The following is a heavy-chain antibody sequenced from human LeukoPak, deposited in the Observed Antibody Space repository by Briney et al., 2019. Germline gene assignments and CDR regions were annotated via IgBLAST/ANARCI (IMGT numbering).Heavy chain of an antibody. CDR1: GFTFSSYG. CDR2: IRYDGSNK. D-gene: IGHD3-16*01. V-gene: IGHV3-30*02. J-gene: IGHJ4*02. Sequence: GGSLRLSCAAPGFTFSSYGMHWVRQAPGKGLEWVSFIRYDGSNKYYADSVKGRFTISRDNSKNTLYLQMNSLRAEDMALYYCAKSSLSAYYGGDYFDYWGQGSLVTVSS. CDR3: AKSSLSAYYGGDYFDY.